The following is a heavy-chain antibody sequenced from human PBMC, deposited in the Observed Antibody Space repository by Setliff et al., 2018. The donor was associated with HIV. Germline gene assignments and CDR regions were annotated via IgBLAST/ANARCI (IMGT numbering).Heavy chain of an antibody. J-gene: IGHJ4*02. CDR2: IHYDEKT. CDR3: VTSSSWSSRLNF. D-gene: IGHD6-13*01. Sequence: SETLSLTCTVSGDSASNSRYYWAWIRQPPGKGLEYIGSIHYDEKTYYNPSLKSRVTISVDTSKNQFSLKVTSVTAADTAVYYCVTSSSWSSRLNFWGQGMLVTVSS. V-gene: IGHV4-39*07. CDR1: GDSASNSRYY.